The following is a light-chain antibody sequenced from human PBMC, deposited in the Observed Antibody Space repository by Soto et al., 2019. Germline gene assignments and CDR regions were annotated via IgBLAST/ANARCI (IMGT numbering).Light chain of an antibody. V-gene: IGKV1-39*01. J-gene: IGKJ4*01. Sequence: DIPMTQSPSSLSASVGDRVTITCRPSQSISSFLNWYQQKPGKAPKLLIYAASTLQSGIPSRFSGSGSQTDFTLTISSLQPEDFATYYCQQSYSIPLTFGGGTKVELK. CDR2: AAS. CDR3: QQSYSIPLT. CDR1: QSISSF.